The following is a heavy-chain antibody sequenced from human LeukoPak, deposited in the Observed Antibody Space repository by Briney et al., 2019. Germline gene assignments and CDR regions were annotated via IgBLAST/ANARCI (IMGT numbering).Heavy chain of an antibody. D-gene: IGHD4-11*01. CDR1: GGSISSSSYY. CDR2: IYYSGST. V-gene: IGHV4-39*07. J-gene: IGHJ5*02. CDR3: ARDRGMPTVKGLDWFDP. Sequence: TETLSLTCTVSGGSISSSSYYWGWIRQPPGRGLEWIGSIYYSGSTYYNPSLKSRVTISVDTSKNQFSLKLSSVTAADTAVYYCARDRGMPTVKGLDWFDPWGQEPWSPSPQ.